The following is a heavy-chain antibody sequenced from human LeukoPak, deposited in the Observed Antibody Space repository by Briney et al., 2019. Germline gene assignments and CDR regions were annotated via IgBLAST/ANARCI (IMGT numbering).Heavy chain of an antibody. V-gene: IGHV3-23*01. J-gene: IGHJ6*02. CDR2: ISGSGGST. CDR3: ARDRGIVVVPEMDV. D-gene: IGHD2-2*01. Sequence: GGSLRLSCAASGFTSSSYAMSWVRQAPGKGLEWVSAISGSGGSTYYADSVKGRFTISRDNSKNTLYLQMNSLRAEDTAVYYCARDRGIVVVPEMDVWGQGTTVTVSS. CDR1: GFTSSSYA.